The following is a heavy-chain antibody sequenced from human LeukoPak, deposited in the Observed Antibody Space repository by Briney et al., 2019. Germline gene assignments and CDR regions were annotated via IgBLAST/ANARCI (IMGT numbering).Heavy chain of an antibody. CDR3: ARATILDY. CDR1: GGSFSGYY. Sequence: SETLSLTCAVYGGSFSGYYWSWIRQPPGKGLEWIGEINHSGSTNYNPSLKSRVTISVDTSKNQFSLKLSSVTAADTAVYYCARATILDYWGQGTLVTVSS. J-gene: IGHJ4*02. D-gene: IGHD3-9*01. CDR2: INHSGST. V-gene: IGHV4-34*01.